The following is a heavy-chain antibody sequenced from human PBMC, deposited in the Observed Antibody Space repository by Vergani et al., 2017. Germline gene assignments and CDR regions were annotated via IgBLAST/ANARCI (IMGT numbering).Heavy chain of an antibody. J-gene: IGHJ5*02. D-gene: IGHD6-19*01. Sequence: QLQLQESGPGLVKPSATLSLTCSVSGASIRSSNYYWGLIRQPPGKGLEWIASIYYSGSTYYNPSLKSRVTISVDTSKNQFSLKLSSVTAADTAVYFCARHSTVEWLVKLGWIDPGGQGILVTVSS. CDR3: ARHSTVEWLVKLGWIDP. V-gene: IGHV4-39*01. CDR1: GASIRSSNYY. CDR2: IYYSGST.